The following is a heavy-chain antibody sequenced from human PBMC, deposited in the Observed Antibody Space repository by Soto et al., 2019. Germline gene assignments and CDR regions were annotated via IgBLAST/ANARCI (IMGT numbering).Heavy chain of an antibody. CDR2: IIPIFGTA. V-gene: IGHV1-69*13. J-gene: IGHJ4*02. Sequence: SVKVPCKASGYTFTSYGISWVRQAPGQGLEWMGGIIPIFGTANYAQKFQGRVTITADESTSTAYMELSSLRSEDTAVYYCARVFGASLWGQGTLVTVSS. CDR3: ARVFGASL. CDR1: GYTFTSYG. D-gene: IGHD1-26*01.